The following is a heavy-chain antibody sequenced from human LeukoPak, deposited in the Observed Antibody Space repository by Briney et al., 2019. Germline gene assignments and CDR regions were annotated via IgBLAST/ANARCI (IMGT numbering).Heavy chain of an antibody. V-gene: IGHV3-21*01. CDR2: ISSSSSYI. CDR1: GFTFSTYN. J-gene: IGHJ4*02. D-gene: IGHD5-24*01. Sequence: NPGGSLRLSCAASGFTFSTYNMNWVRQAPGKGLEWVSSISSSSSYIEYADSVKGRFTISRDNAKNSLYLQMNSPRAEDTAVYYCARAVSMGRGDYWGQGTLVTVSS. CDR3: ARAVSMGRGDY.